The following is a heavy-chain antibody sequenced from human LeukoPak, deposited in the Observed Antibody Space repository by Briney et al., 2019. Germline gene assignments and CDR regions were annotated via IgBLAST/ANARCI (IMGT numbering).Heavy chain of an antibody. Sequence: ASAKVSCKASGYTFTDYFMHWVRQAPGQGLEWMGWINPNSGGTNYAQKFQGRVTMTRDTSISTAYMELSRLRSDDTAVYYCARRSSSWYSGYYYYMDVWGKGTTVTISS. D-gene: IGHD6-13*01. CDR3: ARRSSSWYSGYYYYMDV. CDR2: INPNSGGT. J-gene: IGHJ6*03. CDR1: GYTFTDYF. V-gene: IGHV1-2*02.